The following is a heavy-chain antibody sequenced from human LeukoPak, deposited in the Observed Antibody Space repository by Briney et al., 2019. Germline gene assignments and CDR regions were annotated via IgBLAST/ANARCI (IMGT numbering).Heavy chain of an antibody. J-gene: IGHJ4*02. CDR1: GFSLSTSGVG. V-gene: IGHV2-5*02. CDR3: AHYGDYRFLYYFDY. D-gene: IGHD4-17*01. Sequence: SGPTLVNPTQTLTLTCTFSGFSLSTSGVGVGWIRQPPGKALEWLALIYWDNHKLYKPYLKSRLTITKDTSRNQVVLTVTNMDPVDTATYYCAHYGDYRFLYYFDYWGQGTLVTVSP. CDR2: IYWDNHK.